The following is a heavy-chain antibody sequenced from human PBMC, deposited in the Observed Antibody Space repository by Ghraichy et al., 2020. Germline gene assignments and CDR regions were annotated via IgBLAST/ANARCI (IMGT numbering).Heavy chain of an antibody. Sequence: ASVKVSFKASGYTFTGYYMHWVRQAPGQGLEWMGWINPNSGGTNYAQKFQGWVTMTRDTSISTAYMELSRLRSDDTAVYYCARSLFEGYSSGWYAYWGQGTLVTVSS. D-gene: IGHD6-19*01. CDR3: ARSLFEGYSSGWYAY. CDR1: GYTFTGYY. CDR2: INPNSGGT. V-gene: IGHV1-2*04. J-gene: IGHJ4*02.